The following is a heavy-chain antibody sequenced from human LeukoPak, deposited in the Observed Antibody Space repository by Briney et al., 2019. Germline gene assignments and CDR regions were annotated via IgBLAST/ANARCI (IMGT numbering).Heavy chain of an antibody. J-gene: IGHJ4*02. CDR3: AKGGLRGGTYNDDF. V-gene: IGHV3-23*01. CDR1: GFTFSSYA. CDR2: ISGSGGNT. Sequence: PGGSLRLSCAASGFTFSSYAMHWVRQAPGKGLEWVSGISGSGGNTYYAEALTGRFTVSRDNSKNTLYLQMNSLRAEDTALYYCAKGGLRGGTYNDDFWGQGTLVTVS. D-gene: IGHD3-16*01.